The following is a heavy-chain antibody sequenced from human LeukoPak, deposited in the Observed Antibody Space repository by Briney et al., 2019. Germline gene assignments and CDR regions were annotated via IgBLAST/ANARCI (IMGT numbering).Heavy chain of an antibody. CDR3: ARHQIGSPYFDY. J-gene: IGHJ4*02. Sequence: GESLNISCQGSGYSFTSYWISWVRQVPGKGLGWMGRIAPSASYTNYSPSFQGHVPISADKSIRPAYLHYSSLKASDTAMYYCARHQIGSPYFDYWGQGTLVTVSS. V-gene: IGHV5-10-1*01. CDR1: GYSFTSYW. D-gene: IGHD2-2*01. CDR2: IAPSASYT.